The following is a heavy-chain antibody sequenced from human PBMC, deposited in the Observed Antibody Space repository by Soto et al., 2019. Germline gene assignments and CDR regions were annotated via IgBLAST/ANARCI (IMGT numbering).Heavy chain of an antibody. Sequence: PGGSLRLSCAASGFTLSDFAMHWVRQAPGKGLEWVAVISYDGSKKYFADSVKGRFTISRDNSNNTLYLQMNSLRPDDTAVYHCASPVGDFDHSFDYWGPGTLVTVSS. D-gene: IGHD4-17*01. CDR1: GFTLSDFA. CDR2: ISYDGSKK. J-gene: IGHJ4*02. CDR3: ASPVGDFDHSFDY. V-gene: IGHV3-30-3*01.